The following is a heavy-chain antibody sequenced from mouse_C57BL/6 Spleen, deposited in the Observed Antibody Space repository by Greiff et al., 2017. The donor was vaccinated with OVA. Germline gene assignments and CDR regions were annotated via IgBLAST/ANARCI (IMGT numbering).Heavy chain of an antibody. V-gene: IGHV1-26*01. CDR3: ARGYYGSSPC. CDR2: INPNNGGT. CDR1: GYTFTDYY. D-gene: IGHD1-1*01. Sequence: EVQLQQSGPELVKPGASVQISCKASGYTFTDYYMNWVKQSHGKSLEWIGDINPNNGGTSNNQKLNGKATLTVDKASSTAYSELRSLTSEDSAGEYCARGYYGSSPCWGQGTTLTVSS. J-gene: IGHJ2*01.